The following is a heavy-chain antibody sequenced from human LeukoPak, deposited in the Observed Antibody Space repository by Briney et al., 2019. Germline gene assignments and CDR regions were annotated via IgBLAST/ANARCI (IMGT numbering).Heavy chain of an antibody. V-gene: IGHV1-18*01. J-gene: IGHJ3*02. D-gene: IGHD2/OR15-2a*01. CDR2: ISAYNGNT. CDR1: GYTLTSLS. Sequence: GASVKVSCKVSGYTLTSLSIHWVRQAPGQGLEWMGWISAYNGNTNYAQKLQGRVTMTTDTSTSTAYMELRSLRSDDTAVYYCAREKYWGDRAFDIWGQGTMVTVSS. CDR3: AREKYWGDRAFDI.